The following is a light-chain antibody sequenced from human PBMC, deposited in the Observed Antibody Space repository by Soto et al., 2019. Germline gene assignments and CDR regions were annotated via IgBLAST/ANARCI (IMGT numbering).Light chain of an antibody. CDR2: DAS. Sequence: EIVLTQSPATLSFSPGERATLSSRASQSVSSYLAWYQRKPGRAPRVLIYDASNRATGIPARFSGSGAGTEFTLTISSLQSEDFAVYYCQQYNDRPQTFGQGTKVDIK. V-gene: IGKV3-11*01. J-gene: IGKJ1*01. CDR3: QQYNDRPQT. CDR1: QSVSSY.